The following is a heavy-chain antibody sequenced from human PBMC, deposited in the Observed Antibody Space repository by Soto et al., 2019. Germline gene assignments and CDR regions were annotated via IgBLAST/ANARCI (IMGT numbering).Heavy chain of an antibody. CDR1: GASVSSGTYS. V-gene: IGHV4-30-2*01. CDR3: ARHQVGLRTHCFEY. J-gene: IGHJ4*02. D-gene: IGHD1-26*01. CDR2: IYQGGTA. Sequence: LSLTCSVSGASVSSGTYSWSWIRQPPGKGLEWIGYIYQGGTAFYNPSLNNRVTISVDRSKNHLSLNVTSVTAADTAVYYCARHQVGLRTHCFEYWGQGIKVTVSS.